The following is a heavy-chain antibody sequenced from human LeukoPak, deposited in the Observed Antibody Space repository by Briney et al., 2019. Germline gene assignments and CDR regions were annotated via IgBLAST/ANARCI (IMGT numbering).Heavy chain of an antibody. V-gene: IGHV1-8*02. D-gene: IGHD3-22*01. J-gene: IGHJ6*02. CDR1: GNTFSDSY. CDR2: MNPNSGNT. Sequence: ASVKVSCKAPGNTFSDSYVHWVRQATGQGLEWMGWMNPNSGNTGYAQKFQGRVTMTRNTSISTAYMELSSLRSEDTAVYYCARGQDYYDSSGYYFGYYYYGMDVWGQGTTVTVSS. CDR3: ARGQDYYDSSGYYFGYYYYGMDV.